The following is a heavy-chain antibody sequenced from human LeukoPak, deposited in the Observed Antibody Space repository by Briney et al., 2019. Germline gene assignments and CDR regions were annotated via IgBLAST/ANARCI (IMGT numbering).Heavy chain of an antibody. V-gene: IGHV4-59*08. Sequence: SETLSLTCTVSGGSISSYYWSWIRQPPGKGLEWIGYIYYSGSTNYNPSLKSRVTISVDTSKNQFSLKLSSVTAADTAVYYCARHLSPGSPFDYWGQGTLVTVSS. D-gene: IGHD3-10*01. CDR3: ARHLSPGSPFDY. J-gene: IGHJ4*02. CDR2: IYYSGST. CDR1: GGSISSYY.